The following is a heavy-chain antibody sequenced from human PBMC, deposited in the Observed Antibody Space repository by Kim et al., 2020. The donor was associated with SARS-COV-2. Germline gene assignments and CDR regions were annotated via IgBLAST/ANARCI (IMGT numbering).Heavy chain of an antibody. V-gene: IGHV4-34*01. D-gene: IGHD3-22*01. CDR3: ARDYEDAFDI. Sequence: STNYNPSLKSRVTISVDTSKNQFSLKLSSVTAADTAVYYCARDYEDAFDIWGQGTMVTVSS. CDR2: ST. J-gene: IGHJ3*02.